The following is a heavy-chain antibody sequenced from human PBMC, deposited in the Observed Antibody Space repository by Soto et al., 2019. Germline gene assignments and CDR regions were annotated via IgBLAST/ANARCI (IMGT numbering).Heavy chain of an antibody. CDR3: ARDMVRGVIIINEGMDV. D-gene: IGHD3-10*01. Sequence: QVQLVQSGAEAKKPGASVKVSCKASGYTFTSYGISWVRQAPGQGLEWMGWISAYNGNTNYAQKLQGRVTMTTDTSTSTAYMELRSLRSDDTAVYYCARDMVRGVIIINEGMDVWGQGTTVTVSS. CDR2: ISAYNGNT. CDR1: GYTFTSYG. J-gene: IGHJ6*02. V-gene: IGHV1-18*01.